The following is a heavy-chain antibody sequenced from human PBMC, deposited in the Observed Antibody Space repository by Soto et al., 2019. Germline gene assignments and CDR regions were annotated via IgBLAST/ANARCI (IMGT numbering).Heavy chain of an antibody. D-gene: IGHD5-12*01. V-gene: IGHV4-31*03. CDR1: GGSISSGGYY. Sequence: TLSLTCTVSGGSISSGGYYWSWIRQHPGKGLEWIGYIYYSGSTYYNPSLKSRVTISVDTSKNQFSLKLSSVTAADTAVYYCARDLGGYGRADWFDPWGQGTLVTVYS. CDR2: IYYSGST. CDR3: ARDLGGYGRADWFDP. J-gene: IGHJ5*02.